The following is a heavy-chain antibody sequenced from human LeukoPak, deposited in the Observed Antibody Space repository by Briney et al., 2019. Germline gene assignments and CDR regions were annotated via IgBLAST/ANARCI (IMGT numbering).Heavy chain of an antibody. Sequence: GGSLRLSCAASGFTFSYYNMNWVRQAPGKGLEWVSYISSSSSIIYYADSVKGRFTISRDNAKNSLYLQMNSLRAEDTAVYYWARDLTSSGYSSGSYYNYSGMDVWGQGTTVTVSS. D-gene: IGHD6-19*01. J-gene: IGHJ6*02. CDR1: GFTFSYYN. CDR3: ARDLTSSGYSSGSYYNYSGMDV. CDR2: ISSSSSII. V-gene: IGHV3-48*01.